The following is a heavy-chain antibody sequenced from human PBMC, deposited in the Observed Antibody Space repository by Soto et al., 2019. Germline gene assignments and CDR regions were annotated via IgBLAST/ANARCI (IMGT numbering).Heavy chain of an antibody. V-gene: IGHV4-31*03. Sequence: TLSLTCSVSCAALNSGNYYWSWIRQVPGKGLEWIGHIYVTGAVDYNPSLRDRITISQDTSERQFSLNLRLVTAADTAVYYCARLRIATNNYKWFDPWGQGNMVTVSS. D-gene: IGHD2-21*01. J-gene: IGHJ5*02. CDR2: IYVTGAV. CDR1: CAALNSGNYY. CDR3: ARLRIATNNYKWFDP.